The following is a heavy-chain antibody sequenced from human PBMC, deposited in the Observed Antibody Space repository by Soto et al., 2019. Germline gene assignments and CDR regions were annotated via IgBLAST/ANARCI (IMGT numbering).Heavy chain of an antibody. CDR1: GFTVSTNY. CDR2: IYSGDNT. J-gene: IGHJ4*02. D-gene: IGHD5-18*01. CDR3: ARGAAMVLFDY. Sequence: PGGSLRLSCAASGFTVSTNYMSWVRQAPGKGLEWVSVIYSGDNTYYADSVKGRFTISRDNSKNTLNLQMNGLRVEDTAVYYCARGAAMVLFDYWGQGTLVTV. V-gene: IGHV3-53*01.